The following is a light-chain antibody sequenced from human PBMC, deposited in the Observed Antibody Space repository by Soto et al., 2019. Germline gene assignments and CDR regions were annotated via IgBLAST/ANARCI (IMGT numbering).Light chain of an antibody. J-gene: IGLJ1*01. CDR2: DVS. CDR1: SSDVGGYNY. Sequence: QSVLTQPRSVSGSPGQSVTISCTGTSSDVGGYNYVSWYQQHPGKAPKVMIYDVSERPSGVPDRFSGSKSGNTASLTISGLQAEDEADYYCCSYAGSPRNVFGTGTKVPVL. CDR3: CSYAGSPRNV. V-gene: IGLV2-11*01.